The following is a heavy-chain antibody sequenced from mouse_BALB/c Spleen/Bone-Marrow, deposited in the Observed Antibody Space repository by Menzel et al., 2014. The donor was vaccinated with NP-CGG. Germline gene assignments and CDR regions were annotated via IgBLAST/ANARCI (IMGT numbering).Heavy chain of an antibody. CDR3: AVYDGYAMDY. Sequence: EVKLVESGAELVKPGASVKLSCTASGFNIKDTYMYWVKQRPEQGLEWIGKVDPANGNTKYDPKFQGKATITADTSSNTAYLQLSSLTSEDTAVYYCAVYDGYAMDYRGQGTSVTVSS. V-gene: IGHV14-3*02. CDR2: VDPANGNT. D-gene: IGHD2-3*01. CDR1: GFNIKDTY. J-gene: IGHJ4*01.